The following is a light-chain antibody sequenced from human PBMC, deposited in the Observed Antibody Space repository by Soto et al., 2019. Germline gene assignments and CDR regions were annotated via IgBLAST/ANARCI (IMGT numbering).Light chain of an antibody. CDR1: QDISSW. CDR2: TAS. V-gene: IGKV1-12*01. CDR3: QQAQSFPLT. Sequence: DVQMTQSPSSVSASVGDSVTITCRASQDISSWLAWYQQKAGKAPQLLIYTASNLQSGVPSRFSGSGSGTDFTLTISSLQPEDFATYYCQQAQSFPLTFGPGTNVDLK. J-gene: IGKJ3*01.